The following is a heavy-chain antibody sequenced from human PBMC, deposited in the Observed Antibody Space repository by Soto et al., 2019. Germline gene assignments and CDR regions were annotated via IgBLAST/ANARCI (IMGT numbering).Heavy chain of an antibody. J-gene: IGHJ6*02. CDR1: GCTFTRYG. CDR3: AMVDVYVTPSPQDV. V-gene: IGHV1-18*01. Sequence: QVQLVQSGAEEKNPGASVKVSCKASGCTFTRYGIGWARQAPGQGLEWMGWINTYNGNTNYAQNVQGRVTLTTDTSTSTAYMELRSLRSNDTAIYYCAMVDVYVTPSPQDVWGQGTTVIVSS. D-gene: IGHD3-16*01. CDR2: INTYNGNT.